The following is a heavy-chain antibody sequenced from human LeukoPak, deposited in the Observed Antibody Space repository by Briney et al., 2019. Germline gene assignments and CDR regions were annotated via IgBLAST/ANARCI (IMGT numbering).Heavy chain of an antibody. CDR3: ARGRPVHYDILTGYSEPSQAIDY. V-gene: IGHV1-18*01. D-gene: IGHD3-9*01. CDR2: ISAYNGNT. CDR1: GYTFTSYG. J-gene: IGHJ4*02. Sequence: ASVKVSCKASGYTFTSYGISWVRQAPGQGLEWMGWISAYNGNTNYAQKLQGRVTMTTDTSTSTAYMELRSLRSDDTAVYYCARGRPVHYDILTGYSEPSQAIDYWGQGTLVTVSS.